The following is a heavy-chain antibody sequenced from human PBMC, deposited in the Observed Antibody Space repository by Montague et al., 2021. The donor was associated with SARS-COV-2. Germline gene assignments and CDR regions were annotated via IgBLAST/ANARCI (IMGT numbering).Heavy chain of an antibody. J-gene: IGHJ4*02. CDR3: TRLGWGYSDGLDY. CDR2: IKQDGSEK. CDR1: GFTFSSYW. V-gene: IGHV3-7*01. Sequence: SLRLSCAASGFTFSSYWMSLVRQAPGKGLEWVANIKQDGSEKYYVDSVKGRFSISRDNAKNSLYLQMSSLRAEDTAMYYCTRLGWGYSDGLDYWGQGTLVTVSS. D-gene: IGHD5-18*01.